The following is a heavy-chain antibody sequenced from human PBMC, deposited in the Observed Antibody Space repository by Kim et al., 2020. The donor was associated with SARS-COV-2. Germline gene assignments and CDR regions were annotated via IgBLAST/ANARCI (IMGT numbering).Heavy chain of an antibody. CDR1: GFTFSTYA. Sequence: GGSLRLSCSASGFTFSTYAMHWVRQAPGKGLEYVSAISSNGVNTYYADSVKGRFTISRDNSKNTLYLQMSSLRAEDTAVYYCVKDLVHSRSWYSKGYFQHWGQGALVTVSS. V-gene: IGHV3-64D*09. J-gene: IGHJ1*01. D-gene: IGHD6-13*01. CDR3: VKDLVHSRSWYSKGYFQH. CDR2: ISSNGVNT.